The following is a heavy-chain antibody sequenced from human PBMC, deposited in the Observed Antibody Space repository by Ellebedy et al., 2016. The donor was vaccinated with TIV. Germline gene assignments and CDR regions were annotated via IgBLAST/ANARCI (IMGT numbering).Heavy chain of an antibody. CDR1: ALPFRDYC. J-gene: IGHJ4*02. CDR2: MRYDGSNK. V-gene: IGHV3-30*02. Sequence: GESLKISRAASALPFRDYCMPWVRQAPGKGLESVAFMRYDGSNKYYADSVKGRFTISRDNSKNTLYLRMNSLRAEDTAVYYCAKFPYYYDSSGYSFWGQGTLVTVSS. D-gene: IGHD3-22*01. CDR3: AKFPYYYDSSGYSF.